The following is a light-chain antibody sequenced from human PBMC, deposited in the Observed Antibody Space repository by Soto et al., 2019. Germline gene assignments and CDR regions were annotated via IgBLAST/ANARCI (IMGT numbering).Light chain of an antibody. CDR3: LQAIQAPRT. CDR2: LGS. V-gene: IGKV2-28*01. Sequence: DIVLTQSPLSLPVTPGEPASISCRSSQSLLHSNGNIYLDWYLQNPGQSPQILIYLGSIRASGVPDRFSGSGSGTDFTLKITRLESEDVGVYYCLQAIQAPRTFGLGTKVEIK. J-gene: IGKJ1*01. CDR1: QSLLHSNGNIY.